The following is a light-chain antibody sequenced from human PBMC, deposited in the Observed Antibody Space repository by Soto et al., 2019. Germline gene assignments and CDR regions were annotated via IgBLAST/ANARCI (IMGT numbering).Light chain of an antibody. CDR2: EVN. CDR1: SSTVGGYNY. CDR3: SSYAGSNNL. Sequence: QSVLTQPPSASGSPGQSVTISCTGTSSTVGGYNYVSWYQHHPGKAPKLVIYEVNKRPSGVPDRFSGSKSGNTASLTVSGLQAENEADYYCSSYAGSNNLFGGGTKLTGL. V-gene: IGLV2-8*01. J-gene: IGLJ2*01.